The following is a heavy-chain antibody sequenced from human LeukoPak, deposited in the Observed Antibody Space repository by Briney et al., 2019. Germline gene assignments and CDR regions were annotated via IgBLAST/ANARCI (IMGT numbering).Heavy chain of an antibody. D-gene: IGHD3-3*01. Sequence: GGSLRLSCAASGFTFDDYAMHWVRQPPGKGLEWVAVISHDGDKKYYGDSVKGRFTISRDNSKKTLYLEMNTMRSEDTAVYYCVGDGGLRYLEWLLAGKWGQGTPVTVSS. V-gene: IGHV3-30-3*01. CDR1: GFTFDDYA. CDR2: ISHDGDKK. CDR3: VGDGGLRYLEWLLAGK. J-gene: IGHJ4*02.